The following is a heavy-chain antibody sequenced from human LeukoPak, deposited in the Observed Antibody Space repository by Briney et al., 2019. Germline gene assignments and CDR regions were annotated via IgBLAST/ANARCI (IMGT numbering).Heavy chain of an antibody. CDR1: GGSFSGYY. CDR3: ASFFDGSGYDDAFDI. Sequence: ASETLSLTCAVYGGSFSGYYWSWIRQPPGKGLEWIGEINHSGSTNYNPSLKSRVTISVDTSKNQFSLKLSSVTAADTAVYYCASFFDGSGYDDAFDIWGQGTMVTVSS. CDR2: INHSGST. D-gene: IGHD5-12*01. V-gene: IGHV4-34*01. J-gene: IGHJ3*02.